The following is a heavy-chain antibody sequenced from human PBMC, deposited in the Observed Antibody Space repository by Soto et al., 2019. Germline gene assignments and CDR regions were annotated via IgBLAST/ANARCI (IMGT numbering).Heavy chain of an antibody. CDR3: AKGKTSGWYYFDY. J-gene: IGHJ4*02. V-gene: IGHV3-23*01. D-gene: IGHD6-19*01. CDR2: ISASGRDT. Sequence: PGGSLRLSCVASGFTFSNYAMSWVRQAPGKGLEWVSGISASGRDTYYADSVKDRFTISRDSFKNTLYLQMNSLRAEDTGTYYSAKGKTSGWYYFDYWGQGALVTVSS. CDR1: GFTFSNYA.